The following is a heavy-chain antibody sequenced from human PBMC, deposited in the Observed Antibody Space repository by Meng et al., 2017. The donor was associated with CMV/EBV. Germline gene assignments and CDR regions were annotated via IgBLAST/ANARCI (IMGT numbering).Heavy chain of an antibody. D-gene: IGHD6-13*01. CDR2: INHSGST. Sequence: SETLSLTCTVSGGSISSSSYYWGWIRQPPGKGLEWIGEINHSGSTNYNPFLKSRVTISVDTSKNQFSLKLSSVTAADTAVYYCALIKRGIGYWGQGTLVTVSS. J-gene: IGHJ4*02. CDR3: ALIKRGIGY. V-gene: IGHV4-39*07. CDR1: GGSISSSSYY.